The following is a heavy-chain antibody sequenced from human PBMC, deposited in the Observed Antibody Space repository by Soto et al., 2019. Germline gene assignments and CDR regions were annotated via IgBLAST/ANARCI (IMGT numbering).Heavy chain of an antibody. J-gene: IGHJ5*02. CDR2: ISTYSGDT. CDR3: ARHHGPTTSENWFDP. D-gene: IGHD5-12*01. V-gene: IGHV1-18*01. Sequence: QVHLVQSGVEVKTPGASVKVSCQASGYTLFTYDISWVRQAPGQGLEWMGWISTYSGDTKYAQKFQGRVTMTTDTSTTTAYLELRSRISDDTAVYYCARHHGPTTSENWFDPWGQGTLVTVSS. CDR1: GYTLFTYD.